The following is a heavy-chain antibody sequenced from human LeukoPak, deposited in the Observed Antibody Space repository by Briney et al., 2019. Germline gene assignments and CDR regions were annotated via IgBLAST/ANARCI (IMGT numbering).Heavy chain of an antibody. J-gene: IGHJ3*02. CDR3: AREERTDSWLGKAFDI. Sequence: SETLTLTCTISGVSFSAYYLSWIRQPPGKGLEWIGWIYYSGSTRYNPSLESRVAMSVATSKNQFSLRLRSVTTADTALYYCAREERTDSWLGKAFDIWGQGTMVTVSS. CDR1: GVSFSAYY. CDR2: IYYSGST. D-gene: IGHD3-22*01. V-gene: IGHV4-59*12.